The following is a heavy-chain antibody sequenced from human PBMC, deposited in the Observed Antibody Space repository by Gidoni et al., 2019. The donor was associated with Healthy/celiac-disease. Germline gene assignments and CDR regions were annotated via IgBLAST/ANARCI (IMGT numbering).Heavy chain of an antibody. V-gene: IGHV3-23*01. J-gene: IGHJ3*02. CDR3: ANELRYFDWLEEGPYAFDI. Sequence: EVQLLESGGGLVQPGGSLRLSCAASGFTFSSYAMSWVRQAPGKGLEWVSAISGSGGSTYYADSVKGRFTISRDNSKNTLYLQMNSLRAEDTAVYYCANELRYFDWLEEGPYAFDIWGQGTMVTVSS. D-gene: IGHD3-9*01. CDR1: GFTFSSYA. CDR2: ISGSGGST.